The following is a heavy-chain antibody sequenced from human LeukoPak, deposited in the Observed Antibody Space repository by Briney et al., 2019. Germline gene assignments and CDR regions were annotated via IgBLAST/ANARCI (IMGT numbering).Heavy chain of an antibody. J-gene: IGHJ4*02. Sequence: PGGSLRLSCAASGFTFDDYGMSWVRQAPGKGLEWVSGISWNSGSIGYADSVKGRFTISRDNAKNSLYLQMNSLRAEDTALYYCAKDLAPRAYYGSGQNGLFDYWGQGTLVTVSS. CDR3: AKDLAPRAYYGSGQNGLFDY. CDR2: ISWNSGSI. D-gene: IGHD3-10*01. V-gene: IGHV3-9*01. CDR1: GFTFDDYG.